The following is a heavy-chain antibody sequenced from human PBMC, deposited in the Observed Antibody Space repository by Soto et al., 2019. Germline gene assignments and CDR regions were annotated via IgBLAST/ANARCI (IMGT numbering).Heavy chain of an antibody. J-gene: IGHJ4*02. CDR2: ISANTGNT. CDR3: AKGSRDSRPYYFDY. V-gene: IGHV1-18*01. CDR1: GYTFTSYG. Sequence: ASVKVSCKASGYTFTSYGISWVRQAPGQGLEWMGWISANTGNTNFAQKLQGRVTMTTDTSTSTAYMELRSLRSDDTADYYCAKGSRDSRPYYFDYWGQGSLVTVSS. D-gene: IGHD3-3*01.